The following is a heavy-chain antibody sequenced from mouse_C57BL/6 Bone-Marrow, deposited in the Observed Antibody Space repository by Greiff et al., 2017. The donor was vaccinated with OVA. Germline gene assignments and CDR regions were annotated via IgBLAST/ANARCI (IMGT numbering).Heavy chain of an antibody. Sequence: QVQLQQPGAELVRPGSSVKLSCKASGYTFTSYWMDWVKQRPGQGLEWIGNIYPSDSETHYNQKFKDKATLTVDKSSSTAYMQLSSLTSEDSAVYYCARGGGKFYWYFEVWGTGTTVTVSS. CDR2: IYPSDSET. J-gene: IGHJ1*03. CDR3: ARGGGKFYWYFEV. D-gene: IGHD2-1*01. V-gene: IGHV1-61*01. CDR1: GYTFTSYW.